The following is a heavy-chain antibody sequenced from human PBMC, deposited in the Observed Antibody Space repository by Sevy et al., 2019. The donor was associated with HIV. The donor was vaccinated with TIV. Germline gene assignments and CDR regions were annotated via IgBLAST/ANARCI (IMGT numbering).Heavy chain of an antibody. CDR1: GFTFSKDG. D-gene: IGHD3-22*01. V-gene: IGHV3-33*01. CDR3: VRGADCYDSSGANCDY. J-gene: IGHJ4*02. CDR2: IGYDGSNK. Sequence: EGSLRLSCAASGFTFSKDGMHWVHQAPGKALEWVALIGYDGSNKYYADSVKGRFTISRDNSKNTLYLQMNSLRAEDTAVYYCVRGADCYDSSGANCDYWGQGTLVTVSS.